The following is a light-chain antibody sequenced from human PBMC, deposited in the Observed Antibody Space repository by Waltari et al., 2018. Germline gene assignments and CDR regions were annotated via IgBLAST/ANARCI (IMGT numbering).Light chain of an antibody. CDR3: CSYAGSYKWV. CDR1: SGDVGLYNL. Sequence: QSALTQPASVSGSPGQSITISCTGTSGDVGLYNLVSWYQQHPGKAPKVMIYEDNKRPSGVSDRFSGSKSGNTASLTISGRQAEDEADYFCCSYAGSYKWVFGGGTKVTVL. CDR2: EDN. V-gene: IGLV2-23*01. J-gene: IGLJ3*02.